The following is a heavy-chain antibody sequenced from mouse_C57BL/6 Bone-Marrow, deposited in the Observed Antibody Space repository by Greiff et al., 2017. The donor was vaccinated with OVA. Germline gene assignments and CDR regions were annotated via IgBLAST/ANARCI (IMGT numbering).Heavy chain of an antibody. Sequence: VQLKQSGAELVKPGASVKLSCTASGFNIKDYYMHWVKQRTEQGLEWIGRIDPEDGETKYAPKFKGKATITADTSSNTAYLQLSSLTSEDTAVYYCARKWLPLYWYFDVWGTGTTVTVSS. CDR3: ARKWLPLYWYFDV. D-gene: IGHD1-3*01. J-gene: IGHJ1*03. CDR1: GFNIKDYY. CDR2: IDPEDGET. V-gene: IGHV14-2*01.